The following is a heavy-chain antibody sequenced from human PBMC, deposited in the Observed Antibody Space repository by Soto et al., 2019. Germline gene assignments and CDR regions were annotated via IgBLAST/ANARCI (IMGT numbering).Heavy chain of an antibody. V-gene: IGHV4-39*01. CDR1: GGSISSSIYC. CDR2: IYYSGIT. J-gene: IGHJ4*02. Sequence: SETLSLTCTVSGGSISSSIYCWGWIRHPPGKGLEWIGSIYYSGITYYNPSLKSRVTISVDTSKNQFSLKLSSVTAADTAVYYCARLAVNYYGSGSLLDYWGQGTLVTVSS. CDR3: ARLAVNYYGSGSLLDY. D-gene: IGHD3-10*01.